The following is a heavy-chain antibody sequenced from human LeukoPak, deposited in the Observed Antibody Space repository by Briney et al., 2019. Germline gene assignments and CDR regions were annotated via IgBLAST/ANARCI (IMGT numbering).Heavy chain of an antibody. D-gene: IGHD3-22*01. CDR3: ARGTTKGYYYDTSGYYTK. J-gene: IGHJ4*02. Sequence: PSETLSLTCNVSGGPINSYYWGWIRQPPGKRLELIGYIYYSGRTNYNPSLKSRVTISVDTSTNQISLKLTSVTAADTAVYFCARGTTKGYYYDTSGYYTKWGQGTLVTVSS. V-gene: IGHV4-59*12. CDR2: IYYSGRT. CDR1: GGPINSYY.